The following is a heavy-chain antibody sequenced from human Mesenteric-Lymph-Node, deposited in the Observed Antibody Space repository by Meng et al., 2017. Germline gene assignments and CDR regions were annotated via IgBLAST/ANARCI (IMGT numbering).Heavy chain of an antibody. D-gene: IGHD6-13*01. CDR2: IYSGGST. Sequence: GGSLRLSCAASGFTVSSNYMSWVRQAPGKGLEWVSVIYSGGSTYYADSVKGRFTISRDNSKNTLYLQMNSLRAEDTAVYYCARGSCCYSSSWSPDNWFDPWGQGTLVTVSS. CDR3: ARGSCCYSSSWSPDNWFDP. CDR1: GFTVSSNY. J-gene: IGHJ5*02. V-gene: IGHV3-53*01.